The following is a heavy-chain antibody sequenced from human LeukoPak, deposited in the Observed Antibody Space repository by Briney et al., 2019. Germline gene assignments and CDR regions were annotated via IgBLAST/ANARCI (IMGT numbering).Heavy chain of an antibody. V-gene: IGHV1-2*02. Sequence: ASVKVSCKASGYTFTGYYMHWVRQAPGQGLEWMGGINPNSGGTNYAQKFQGRVTMTRDTSISTAYMEVSSLRSDDTAVYYCASGFGGSGSLTKIFDYWGQGTLVTVS. CDR1: GYTFTGYY. CDR2: INPNSGGT. CDR3: ASGFGGSGSLTKIFDY. J-gene: IGHJ4*02. D-gene: IGHD3-10*01.